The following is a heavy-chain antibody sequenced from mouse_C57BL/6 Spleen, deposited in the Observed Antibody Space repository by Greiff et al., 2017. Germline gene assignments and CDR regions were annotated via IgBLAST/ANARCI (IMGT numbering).Heavy chain of an antibody. CDR2: INPNNGGT. D-gene: IGHD1-1*01. CDR1: GYTFTDYY. CDR3: ARGYYGSSYDFDY. Sequence: VQLQQSGPELVKPGASVKISCKAAGYTFTDYYMNWVKQSHGKSLEWIGDINPNNGGTSYNQKFKGKATLTVDKSSSTAYMELRSLTSEDSAVYYCARGYYGSSYDFDYWGQGTTLTVSS. J-gene: IGHJ2*01. V-gene: IGHV1-26*01.